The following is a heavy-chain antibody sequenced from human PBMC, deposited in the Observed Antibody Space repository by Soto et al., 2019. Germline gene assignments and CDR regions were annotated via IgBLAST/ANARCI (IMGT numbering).Heavy chain of an antibody. Sequence: ASVKVSCKASGGTFSSYAISWVRQAPGQGLEWMGGIIPIFGTANYAQKFQGRVTITADESTSTAYMELSSLRSEDTAVYYCAQCLLGVNYYYGMDVWGQGTTVTV. CDR1: GGTFSSYA. D-gene: IGHD3-16*01. CDR3: AQCLLGVNYYYGMDV. J-gene: IGHJ6*02. CDR2: IIPIFGTA. V-gene: IGHV1-69*13.